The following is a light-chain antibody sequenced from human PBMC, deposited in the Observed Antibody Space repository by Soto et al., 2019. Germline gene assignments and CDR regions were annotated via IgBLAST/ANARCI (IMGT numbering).Light chain of an antibody. CDR2: RIF. Sequence: EIVMTQSPATLSVSPGERATLSCRASQSVSSNLAWYLQKPGQAPRLVLLRIFTRAIGVPARFSGSGSETEFTLTISGLQSEDSGVYYCLQHYSWPWTFGQGTKVDIK. CDR3: LQHYSWPWT. V-gene: IGKV3-15*01. J-gene: IGKJ1*01. CDR1: QSVSSN.